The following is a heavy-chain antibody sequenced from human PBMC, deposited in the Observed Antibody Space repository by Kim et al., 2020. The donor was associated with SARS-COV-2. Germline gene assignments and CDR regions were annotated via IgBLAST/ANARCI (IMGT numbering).Heavy chain of an antibody. CDR3: ARVPGLRARAAPGLSFDY. V-gene: IGHV1-18*01. Sequence: ASVKVSCKASGYTFTSYGISWVRQAPGQGLEWMGWISAYNGNTNYAQKLQGRVTMTTDTSTSTAYMELRSLRSDDTAVYYCARVPGLRARAAPGLSFDYWGQGTLVTVSS. CDR2: ISAYNGNT. D-gene: IGHD6-13*01. CDR1: GYTFTSYG. J-gene: IGHJ4*02.